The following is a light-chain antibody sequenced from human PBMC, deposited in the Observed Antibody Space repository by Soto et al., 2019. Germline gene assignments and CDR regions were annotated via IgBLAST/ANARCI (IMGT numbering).Light chain of an antibody. Sequence: EILFTQSPGTLSLSPGERDTLSCRASQSVSNNYLAWYQQKPGQAPRLLIYGASTRATGIPARLSGSGSGTDFTLTISSLEPEDFAVYFCQQSGSSPWPFGPGTQLDIK. CDR2: GAS. CDR3: QQSGSSPWP. V-gene: IGKV3-20*01. CDR1: QSVSNNY. J-gene: IGKJ1*01.